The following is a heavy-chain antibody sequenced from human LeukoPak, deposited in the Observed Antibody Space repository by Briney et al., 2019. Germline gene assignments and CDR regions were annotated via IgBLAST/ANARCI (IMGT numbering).Heavy chain of an antibody. CDR3: ARGIDFDY. D-gene: IGHD1-26*01. CDR1: GYTFINYG. CDR2: INPNSGGT. Sequence: GASVKVSCKASGYTFINYGISWVRQAPGQGLEWMGWINPNSGGTNYAQKFQGRVTMTRDTSISTAYMELSRLRSDDTAVYYCARGIDFDYWGQGTLVTVSS. J-gene: IGHJ4*02. V-gene: IGHV1-2*02.